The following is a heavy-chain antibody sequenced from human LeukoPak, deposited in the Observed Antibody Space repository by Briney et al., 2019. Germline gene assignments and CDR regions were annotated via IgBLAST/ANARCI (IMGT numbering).Heavy chain of an antibody. D-gene: IGHD2-15*01. CDR1: GGSISSYY. CDR2: IYTSGST. J-gene: IGHJ4*02. V-gene: IGHV4-4*07. Sequence: PSETLSLTCTVSGGSISSYYWSWIRQPAGKGLEWIGRIYTSGSTNYNPSLKSRVTMSVDTSKNQFSPKLSSVTAADTAVYYCARGYCSGGSCYPSGFDYWGQGTLVTVSS. CDR3: ARGYCSGGSCYPSGFDY.